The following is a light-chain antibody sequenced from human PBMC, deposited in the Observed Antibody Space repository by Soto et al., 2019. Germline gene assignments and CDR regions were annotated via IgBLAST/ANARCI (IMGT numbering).Light chain of an antibody. Sequence: QSVLTQPASVSGSPGQSTTISCTGTSSDVGGYNYVSWYQQHPGKAPKLMIYEVTNRPSGVSDRFSGSKSGNTASLTISGLQVEDEADYYCGSYTSSSTLYVFGAGTKVTVL. J-gene: IGLJ1*01. CDR1: SSDVGGYNY. CDR3: GSYTSSSTLYV. V-gene: IGLV2-14*01. CDR2: EVT.